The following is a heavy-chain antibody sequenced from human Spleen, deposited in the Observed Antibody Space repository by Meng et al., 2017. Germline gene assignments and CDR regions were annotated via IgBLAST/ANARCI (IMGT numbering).Heavy chain of an antibody. CDR1: GYNFIGYW. Sequence: QVQLVQSGAEVNKPGASVSVSCTASGYNFIGYWVYWVRQAPGQGLEWIGWINPKSGDTHYAQKFQARVTMTGDTSISTAYMELSGLRSDDTAMYYCARDEDISAAGKLFGDYWGQGTLVTVSS. V-gene: IGHV1-2*02. J-gene: IGHJ4*02. CDR3: ARDEDISAAGKLFGDY. CDR2: INPKSGDT. D-gene: IGHD6-25*01.